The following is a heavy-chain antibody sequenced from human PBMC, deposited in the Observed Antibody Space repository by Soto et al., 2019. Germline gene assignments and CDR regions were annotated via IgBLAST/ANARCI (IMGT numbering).Heavy chain of an antibody. CDR1: GGTFSSYA. V-gene: IGHV1-69*13. CDR2: IIPIFGTA. D-gene: IGHD2-15*01. J-gene: IGHJ4*02. CDR3: VSGGSHQRYYFDY. Sequence: VASVKVSCKASGGTFSSYAISWVRQAPGQGLEWMGGIIPIFGTANYAQKFQGRVTITADESTSTAYMELSSLRSEDTAVYYCVSGGSHQRYYFDYWGQGTLVTVSS.